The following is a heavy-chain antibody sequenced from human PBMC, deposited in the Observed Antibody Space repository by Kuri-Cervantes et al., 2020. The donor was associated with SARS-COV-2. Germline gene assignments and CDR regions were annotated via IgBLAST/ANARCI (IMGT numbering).Heavy chain of an antibody. J-gene: IGHJ5*02. CDR2: IIPTFDTA. Sequence: SVKVSCKASGGTFSSYSVNWVRQAPGQGLEWMGRIIPTFDTATYAQKFQGRVIFTADESSSTAYMEVNSLTSEDTAVYFCARSQGYCTANSCSWNWFDPWGQGNQVIVSS. CDR3: ARSQGYCTANSCSWNWFDP. V-gene: IGHV1-69*13. CDR1: GGTFSSYS. D-gene: IGHD2-8*02.